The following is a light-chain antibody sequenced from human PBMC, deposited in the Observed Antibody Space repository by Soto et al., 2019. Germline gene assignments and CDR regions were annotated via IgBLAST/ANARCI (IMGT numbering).Light chain of an antibody. CDR1: QSTRWR. CDR2: DAA. Sequence: DIQMTQSPSTLSASVGDRVTITCRASQSTRWRLAWYQQKSGKAPKLLIYDAATLESGVPSRFSGSGSGTEFTLTISSLQPDDFATYYCQQYISHSTFGGGTKVEIK. CDR3: QQYISHST. J-gene: IGKJ4*01. V-gene: IGKV1-5*01.